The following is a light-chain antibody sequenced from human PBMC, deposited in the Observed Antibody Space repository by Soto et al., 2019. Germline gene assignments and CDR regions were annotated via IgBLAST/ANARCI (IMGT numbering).Light chain of an antibody. V-gene: IGLV2-18*02. Sequence: QSVLTQPPSVSGSPGQSVTISCTGTSSDVGSYNRVSWYQQPPGTAPKLMICQVSNRPSGVPGRFSGSKSGNTASLTISGLQAEGEADYYCSSYTSSGTWVFGGGTKVTVL. CDR2: QVS. CDR1: SSDVGSYNR. CDR3: SSYTSSGTWV. J-gene: IGLJ3*02.